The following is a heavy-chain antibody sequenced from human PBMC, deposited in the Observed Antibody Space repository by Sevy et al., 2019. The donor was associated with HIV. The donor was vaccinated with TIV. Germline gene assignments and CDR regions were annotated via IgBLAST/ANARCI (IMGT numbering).Heavy chain of an antibody. D-gene: IGHD3-3*01. J-gene: IGHJ3*02. CDR2: IKSKTDGGTT. CDR3: TTDLILEWSHDAFHI. Sequence: GGSLRLSCAASGFTFSNAWMSWVRQAPGKGQEWVGRIKSKTDGGTTDYAAPVKGRFTISRDDSKNTLYLQMNSLKTEDTAVYYCTTDLILEWSHDAFHIWGQGTMVTVSS. CDR1: GFTFSNAW. V-gene: IGHV3-15*01.